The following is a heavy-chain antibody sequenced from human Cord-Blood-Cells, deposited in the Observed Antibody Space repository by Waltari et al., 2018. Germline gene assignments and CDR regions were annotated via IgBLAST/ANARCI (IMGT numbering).Heavy chain of an antibody. CDR3: ARPTVPAATAYFDL. V-gene: IGHV4-34*01. D-gene: IGHD2-2*01. CDR1: GGSFSGYY. J-gene: IGHJ2*01. Sequence: QVQLQQWGAGLLKPSETLSLTCAVYGGSFSGYYWSWIRQPPGKGLEWIGEINHSGSTNYNPSLKGRVTISVDTSKNQFSLKLSSVTAADTAVYYCARPTVPAATAYFDLWGRGTLVTVSS. CDR2: INHSGST.